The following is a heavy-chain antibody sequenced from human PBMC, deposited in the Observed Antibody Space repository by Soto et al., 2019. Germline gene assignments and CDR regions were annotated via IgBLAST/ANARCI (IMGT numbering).Heavy chain of an antibody. CDR1: GFSLSTSGMC. J-gene: IGHJ6*02. D-gene: IGHD2-21*01. Sequence: SGPTLVNPTQTLTLTCTFSGFSLSTSGMCVSWIRQPPGKALEWLARIDWDDDKYYSTSLKTRLTISKDTSKNQVVLTMTNMDPVDTATYYCARIPATFRPQPPYYYYYGMDVWGQGTTVTVSS. CDR3: ARIPATFRPQPPYYYYYGMDV. V-gene: IGHV2-70*11. CDR2: IDWDDDK.